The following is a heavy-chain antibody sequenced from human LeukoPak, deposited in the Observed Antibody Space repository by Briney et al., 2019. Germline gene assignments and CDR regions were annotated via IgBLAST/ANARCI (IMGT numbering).Heavy chain of an antibody. D-gene: IGHD3-22*01. Sequence: GGSLRLSCAASGFTFSSYWMHWVRQAPGKGLVWVSRINSDGSSTSYADSVKSRFTISRDNAKNTLYLQMNSLRAEDTAVYYCARVRQTGIVVVNHFDYWGQGTLVTVSS. CDR1: GFTFSSYW. CDR2: INSDGSST. J-gene: IGHJ4*02. V-gene: IGHV3-74*01. CDR3: ARVRQTGIVVVNHFDY.